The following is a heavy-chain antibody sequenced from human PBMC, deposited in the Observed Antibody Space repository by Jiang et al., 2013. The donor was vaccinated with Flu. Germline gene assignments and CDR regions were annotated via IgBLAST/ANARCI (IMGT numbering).Heavy chain of an antibody. D-gene: IGHD3-10*01. CDR2: IWYDGNDK. V-gene: IGHV3-33*01. CDR1: GFSFSTYA. J-gene: IGHJ4*02. Sequence: VQLVESGGGVVQPGESLSLSCAASGFSFSTYAMHWVRQAPGKGLEWVAVIWYDGNDKYYGNSVQGRFTISRDNSKNTLYLQMNSLRAEDTAVYYCARDSRTYYFGSGTYVDYWGQGTLVIVSS. CDR3: ARDSRTYYFGSGTYVDY.